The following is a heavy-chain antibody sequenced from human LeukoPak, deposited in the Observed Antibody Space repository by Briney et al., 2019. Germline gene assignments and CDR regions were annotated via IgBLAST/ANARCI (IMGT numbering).Heavy chain of an antibody. V-gene: IGHV1-69*04. CDR3: ARPSYGSGSYYNGRTGDLDY. CDR2: IIPILGIA. Sequence: SVKVSCKASGGTFSSYAISWVRQAPGQGLEWMGRIIPILGIANYAQKFQGRVTITADKSTSTAYMELSSLRSEDTAVYYCARPSYGSGSYYNGRTGDLDYWGQGTLVTVSS. J-gene: IGHJ4*02. D-gene: IGHD3-10*01. CDR1: GGTFSSYA.